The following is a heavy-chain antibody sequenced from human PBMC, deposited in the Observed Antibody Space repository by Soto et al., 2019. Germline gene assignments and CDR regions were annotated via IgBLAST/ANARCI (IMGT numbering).Heavy chain of an antibody. V-gene: IGHV4-31*03. J-gene: IGHJ4*02. CDR1: GGSISSGGYY. CDR2: IYYSGST. D-gene: IGHD4-4*01. Sequence: PSETLSLTCTVSGGSISSGGYYWSWIRQHPGKGLEWIGYIYYSGSTYYNPSLKSRVTISVDTSKIQFSLKLSSVTAADTAVYYCSRGVDSNLPKMYYFDYLGQFTLVTVSS. CDR3: SRGVDSNLPKMYYFDY.